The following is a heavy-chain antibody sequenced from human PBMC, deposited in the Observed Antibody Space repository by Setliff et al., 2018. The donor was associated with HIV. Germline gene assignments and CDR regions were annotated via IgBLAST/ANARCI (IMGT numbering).Heavy chain of an antibody. D-gene: IGHD3-10*01. Sequence: SVKVSCKASGNTLRNNVINWVRQAPGQGLEWVGSLIPVLGEPHYAPRFQGRVTITADDSTNTAYLELSNLRFDDTATYYCARGVLYGLSEYWGTGSLVTVSS. J-gene: IGHJ4*02. CDR1: GNTLRNNV. CDR3: ARGVLYGLSEY. CDR2: LIPVLGEP. V-gene: IGHV1-69*11.